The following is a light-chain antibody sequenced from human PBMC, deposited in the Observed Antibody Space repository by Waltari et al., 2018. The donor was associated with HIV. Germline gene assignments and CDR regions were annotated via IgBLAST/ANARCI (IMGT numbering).Light chain of an antibody. CDR2: EVN. V-gene: IGLV2-8*01. CDR3: SSYAGRDIRVV. CDR1: DSHIGSTNF. J-gene: IGLJ2*01. Sequence: ALTQPPSASGSPGQSVTISCTAGDSHIGSTNFVAWYQQHPGKAPKLMLYEVNKRPSGVSHRFSGAKSGSVASLTVSGLQADDEADYYCSSYAGRDIRVVFGGGTKLTVL.